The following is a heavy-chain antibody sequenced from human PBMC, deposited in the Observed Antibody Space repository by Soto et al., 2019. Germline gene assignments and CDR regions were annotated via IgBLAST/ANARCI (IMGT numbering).Heavy chain of an antibody. CDR1: GGSFSGYY. CDR2: INHSGST. D-gene: IGHD3-3*01. Sequence: KPSETLSLTCAVYGGSFSGYYWSWIRQPPGKGLEWIGEINHSGSTNYNPSLKSRVTISVDTSKNQFSLKLSSVTAADTAVYYCARIPLGLEWLLKYYYYYGMDVWGQGTTVTVSS. J-gene: IGHJ6*02. CDR3: ARIPLGLEWLLKYYYYYGMDV. V-gene: IGHV4-34*01.